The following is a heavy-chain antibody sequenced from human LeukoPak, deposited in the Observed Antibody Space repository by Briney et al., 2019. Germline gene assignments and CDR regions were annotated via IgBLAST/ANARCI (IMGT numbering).Heavy chain of an antibody. J-gene: IGHJ4*02. Sequence: PSGTLSLTCAVYGGSFSAYYWSWIRQPPGKGLEWIAEINHSGSTNYNPSLKSRVTISVDTSKNQFSLKLSSVTAADTAVYYCARLIVGATPDYWGQGTLVTVSS. CDR1: GGSFSAYY. D-gene: IGHD1-26*01. V-gene: IGHV4-34*01. CDR2: INHSGST. CDR3: ARLIVGATPDY.